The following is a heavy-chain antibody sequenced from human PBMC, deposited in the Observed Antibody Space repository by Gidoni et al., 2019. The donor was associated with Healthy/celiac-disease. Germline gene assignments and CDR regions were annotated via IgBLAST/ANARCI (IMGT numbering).Heavy chain of an antibody. V-gene: IGHV3-30*01. Sequence: QVQLVESGGGVVQPGRSLRPSCAASGFTFSSYAMHWVRQAPGKGLEWVAVISYDGSNKYYADSVKGRFTISRDNSKNTLYLQMNSLRAEDTAVYYCARDGHWGQGTLVTVSS. J-gene: IGHJ4*02. CDR1: GFTFSSYA. CDR2: ISYDGSNK. CDR3: ARDGH.